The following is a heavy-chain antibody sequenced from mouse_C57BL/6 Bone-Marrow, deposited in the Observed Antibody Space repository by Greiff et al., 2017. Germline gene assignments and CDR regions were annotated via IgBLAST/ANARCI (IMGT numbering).Heavy chain of an antibody. CDR3: SVGYGSSYVWFAY. CDR1: GFTFSSYG. V-gene: IGHV5-6*01. CDR2: ISSGGSYT. D-gene: IGHD1-1*01. J-gene: IGHJ3*01. Sequence: EVQGVESGGDLVKPGGSLKLSCAASGFTFSSYGMSWVRQTPDKRLEWVATISSGGSYTYYPDSVKGRFTISRDNDKNTPYLQMSSLTSEDTAMYYCSVGYGSSYVWFAYWGLGTLVTVSA.